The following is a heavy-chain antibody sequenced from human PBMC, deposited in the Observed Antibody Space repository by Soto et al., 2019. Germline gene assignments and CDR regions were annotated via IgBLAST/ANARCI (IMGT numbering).Heavy chain of an antibody. D-gene: IGHD1-1*01. V-gene: IGHV3-11*01. CDR2: ISGTTFNI. J-gene: IGHJ4*02. Sequence: GGSLRLSCAASGFTFSDYYMSWIRQAPGKGLEWVSYISGTTFNIYYTDSVKGRFTISRDNTKNSLYLQMSSLRAEDTAVYYCARGTGELDYWGQGTLVTVSS. CDR3: ARGTGELDY. CDR1: GFTFSDYY.